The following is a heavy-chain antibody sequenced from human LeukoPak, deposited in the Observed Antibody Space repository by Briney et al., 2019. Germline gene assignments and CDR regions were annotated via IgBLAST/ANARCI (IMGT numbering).Heavy chain of an antibody. CDR1: GGSFSGYY. V-gene: IGHV4-34*01. J-gene: IGHJ5*02. CDR2: INHSGST. D-gene: IGHD3-10*01. Sequence: SETVSLTCAVYGGSFSGYYWRWMRQPPGKGLEWIGEINHSGSTNYNPSLKSRVTISVDTSKNQFSLTLSSVTAADTAVYYCARVGPLYYYGSGSYYKKNWFDPWGQGTLVTVSS. CDR3: ARVGPLYYYGSGSYYKKNWFDP.